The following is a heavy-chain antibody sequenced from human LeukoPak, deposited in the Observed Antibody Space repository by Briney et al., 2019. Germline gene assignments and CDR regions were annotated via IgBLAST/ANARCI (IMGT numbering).Heavy chain of an antibody. CDR3: AREREFRYYSDSSAYYRQLVDF. CDR2: INPKSGGT. CDR1: GYTFTGYY. Sequence: ASVKVSRKASGYTFTGYYIQWIRQAPGQGLEWMGWINPKSGGTNSAQGFQGRVTMTRDTSISTAYMELTRLTSDDTAVYYCAREREFRYYSDSSAYYRQLVDFWGQGTLVTVSS. V-gene: IGHV1-2*02. J-gene: IGHJ4*02. D-gene: IGHD3-22*01.